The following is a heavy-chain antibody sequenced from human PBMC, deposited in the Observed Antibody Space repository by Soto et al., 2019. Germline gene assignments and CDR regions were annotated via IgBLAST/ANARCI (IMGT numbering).Heavy chain of an antibody. CDR3: ARARSGDDVTD. D-gene: IGHD4-17*01. CDR2: VPYSGET. CDR1: GGSVSSAEDY. Sequence: QVQLQESGPGLVKPSQTLSLTCSVFGGSVSSAEDYWSWIRQPPGKGLEWIGSVPYSGETYYNPSHRSRIALLVDTSRNQFSLRVNSVTAADTAVYYCARARSGDDVTDWGQGTLVTVSS. J-gene: IGHJ4*02. V-gene: IGHV4-30-4*01.